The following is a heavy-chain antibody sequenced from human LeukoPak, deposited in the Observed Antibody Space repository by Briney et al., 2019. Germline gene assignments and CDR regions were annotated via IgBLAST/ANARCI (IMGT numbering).Heavy chain of an antibody. J-gene: IGHJ4*02. CDR2: ISSSGSTI. Sequence: GGSLRLSCAASGFTFSSYEMNWVRQAPGKGLEWVSYISSSGSTIYYADSVKGRFTISRDNAENSLYLQMNNLRAEDTAVYYCARIGDDYNEYVDYWGQGTLVTVSS. CDR3: ARIGDDYNEYVDY. CDR1: GFTFSSYE. D-gene: IGHD5-24*01. V-gene: IGHV3-48*03.